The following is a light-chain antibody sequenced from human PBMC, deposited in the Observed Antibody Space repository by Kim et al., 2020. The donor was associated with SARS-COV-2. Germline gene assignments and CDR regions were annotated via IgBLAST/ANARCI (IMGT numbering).Light chain of an antibody. CDR1: QSISIY. V-gene: IGKV1-39*01. CDR2: PAS. CDR3: QQTYSNPVT. J-gene: IGKJ5*01. Sequence: DIQMTQSPSSLSASVGDRVTITCRASQSISIYLNWYQQKPGKAPKLLIYPASTLQSGVPSRFSGSGSGADFTLTISSLQPEDFATYYCQQTYSNPVTFGQGTRLEIK.